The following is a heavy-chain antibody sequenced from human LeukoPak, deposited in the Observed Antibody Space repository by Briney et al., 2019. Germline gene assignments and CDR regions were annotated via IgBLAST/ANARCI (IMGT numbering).Heavy chain of an antibody. CDR2: IYYSETA. CDR1: GGSISSGDFY. J-gene: IGHJ4*02. V-gene: IGHV4-31*03. Sequence: SETLSLTCTVSGGSISSGDFYWSWVRQHPEKGLEWIGYIYYSETACYNPSLKSRVTMSVDTSKNQFSLKLDSVTAADTAVYYCARFSNAHGVKFDYWGQGTLVTVSS. CDR3: ARFSNAHGVKFDY. D-gene: IGHD2-8*01.